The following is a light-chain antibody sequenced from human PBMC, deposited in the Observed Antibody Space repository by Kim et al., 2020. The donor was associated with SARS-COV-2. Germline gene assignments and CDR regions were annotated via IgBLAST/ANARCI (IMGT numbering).Light chain of an antibody. J-gene: IGKJ1*01. V-gene: IGKV2-30*01. CDR2: KVS. Sequence: DVVMTQSPLSLPVTLGQPASISCRSSQSLVYSDGNTYLNWFQQRPGQSPRRLIYKVSNRDSGVPDRFSGSGSGSDFTLKISRVDGEDVGVYYCMNGTHWPRRTFGQRTKVDIK. CDR1: QSLVYSDGNTY. CDR3: MNGTHWPRRT.